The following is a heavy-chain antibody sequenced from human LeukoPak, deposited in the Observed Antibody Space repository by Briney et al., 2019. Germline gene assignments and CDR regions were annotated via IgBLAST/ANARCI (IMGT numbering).Heavy chain of an antibody. CDR2: ISYDGSNK. CDR3: ARGGGRSTTMVWAFDY. D-gene: IGHD5-18*01. V-gene: IGHV3-30*04. CDR1: GFTFSSYA. Sequence: GGSLRLSCAASGFTFSSYAMHWVRQAPGKGLEWVAVISYDGSNKYYADSVKGRFTISRDNSKNTLYLQMNSLRAEDTAVYYCARGGGRSTTMVWAFDYWGQGTLVTVSS. J-gene: IGHJ4*02.